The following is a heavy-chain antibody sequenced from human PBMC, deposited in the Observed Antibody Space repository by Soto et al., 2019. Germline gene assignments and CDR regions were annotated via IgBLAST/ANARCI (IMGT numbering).Heavy chain of an antibody. Sequence: GGSLRLSCAASGFTFSSYGMHWVRQAPGKGLEWVAVIWYDGSNKYYADSVKGRFTISRDNSKNTLYLQMNSLRAEDTAVYYCARDHYYDSSGYYRYFDYWGQGTLVTVSS. CDR3: ARDHYYDSSGYYRYFDY. CDR2: IWYDGSNK. D-gene: IGHD3-22*01. V-gene: IGHV3-33*01. CDR1: GFTFSSYG. J-gene: IGHJ4*02.